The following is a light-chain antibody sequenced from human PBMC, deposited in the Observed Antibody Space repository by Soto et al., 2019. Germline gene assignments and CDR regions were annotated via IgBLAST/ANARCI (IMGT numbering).Light chain of an antibody. CDR3: QHYGTSHA. J-gene: IGKJ1*01. CDR1: QSVSSSY. Sequence: EIVLTQSPGTLSLSPGERATLSCRASQSVSSSYLAWYRQKPGQAPSLVIYGTSSRATGIPDRFSGSGSGTDFTLTITRLEPEDSAVYYCQHYGTSHAFGQGTKVDIK. V-gene: IGKV3-20*01. CDR2: GTS.